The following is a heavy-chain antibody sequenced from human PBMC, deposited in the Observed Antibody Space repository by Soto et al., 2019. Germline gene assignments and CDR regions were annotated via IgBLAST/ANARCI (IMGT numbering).Heavy chain of an antibody. CDR1: GYTFTSYY. CDR3: ARSPRTSQGWFDP. Sequence: QVQLVQSGAEVKKPGASVEVSCKASGYTFTSYYMHWVRQAPGQGLEWMGIINPSGGSTSYAQKFQGRVTMTSDTSTSTVYMELSSLRSEDTAVYYCARSPRTSQGWFDPWGQGTLVTVSS. J-gene: IGHJ5*02. V-gene: IGHV1-46*01. CDR2: INPSGGST. D-gene: IGHD2-2*01.